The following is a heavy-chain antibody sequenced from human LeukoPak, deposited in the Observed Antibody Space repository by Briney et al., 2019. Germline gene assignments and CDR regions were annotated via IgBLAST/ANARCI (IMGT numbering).Heavy chain of an antibody. V-gene: IGHV4-31*03. CDR1: GGSISSGVYY. J-gene: IGHJ4*02. CDR2: IYYSGST. D-gene: IGHD6-6*01. Sequence: SQTLSLTCTVSGGSISSGVYYWSWIRQHPGKGLEWIGYIYYSGSTYYNPSLKSRVTISVDTSKNQFSLKLSSVTAADTAVYYCARGIAARHFDYWGQGTLVTVSS. CDR3: ARGIAARHFDY.